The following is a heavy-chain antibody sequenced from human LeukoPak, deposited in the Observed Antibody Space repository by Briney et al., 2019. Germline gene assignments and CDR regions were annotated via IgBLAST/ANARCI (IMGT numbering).Heavy chain of an antibody. D-gene: IGHD2-2*01. CDR2: IYTSGST. CDR1: GGSISSGSYY. J-gene: IGHJ4*02. CDR3: ARGPLGYCSSTSCSPTPAFYDY. Sequence: SETLSLTCTVSGGSISSGSYYWSWIRQPAGKGLEWIGRIYTSGSTNYNPSLKSRVTISVDTSKNQFSLKLSSVTAADTAVYYCARGPLGYCSSTSCSPTPAFYDYWGQGTLVTVSS. V-gene: IGHV4-61*02.